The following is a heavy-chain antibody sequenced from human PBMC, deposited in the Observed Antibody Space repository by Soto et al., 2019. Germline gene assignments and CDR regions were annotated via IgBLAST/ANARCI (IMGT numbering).Heavy chain of an antibody. Sequence: ASVNVSCKASGYTFTSYGISWVRQAPGQGLEWMGWISAYNGNTNYAQKLQGRVTMTTDTSTSTAYMELRSLRSDDTAVYYCARDLVYYDSSGRPYFDYWGQGTLVTVSS. CDR1: GYTFTSYG. V-gene: IGHV1-18*04. J-gene: IGHJ4*02. D-gene: IGHD3-22*01. CDR3: ARDLVYYDSSGRPYFDY. CDR2: ISAYNGNT.